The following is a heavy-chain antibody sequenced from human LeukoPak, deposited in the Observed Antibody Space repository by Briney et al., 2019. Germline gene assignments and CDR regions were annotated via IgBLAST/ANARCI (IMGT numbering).Heavy chain of an antibody. Sequence: ASVKVSCKASGYTFTGYYMHWVRQAPGQGLEWMGWINPNSGGTNYAQKFQGWVTMTRDTSISTAYMELSRLRSDDTAVYYCARDRYYSDSSGYTPHYFDYWGQGTLVTVSS. CDR3: ARDRYYSDSSGYTPHYFDY. CDR2: INPNSGGT. V-gene: IGHV1-2*04. CDR1: GYTFTGYY. D-gene: IGHD3-22*01. J-gene: IGHJ4*02.